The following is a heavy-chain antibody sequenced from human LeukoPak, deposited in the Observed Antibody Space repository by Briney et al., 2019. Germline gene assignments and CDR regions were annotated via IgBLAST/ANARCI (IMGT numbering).Heavy chain of an antibody. CDR1: GYTFTSYG. J-gene: IGHJ5*02. V-gene: IGHV1-18*01. CDR2: ISAYNGNT. Sequence: ASVKVSCKASGYTFTSYGISWVRQAPGQGLEWMGWISAYNGNTNYAQKLQGRVTMTTDTSTSTAYMELRSLRSDDTAVYYCARDRAGSSWSDNWFDPWGQGTLATVSS. CDR3: ARDRAGSSWSDNWFDP. D-gene: IGHD6-13*01.